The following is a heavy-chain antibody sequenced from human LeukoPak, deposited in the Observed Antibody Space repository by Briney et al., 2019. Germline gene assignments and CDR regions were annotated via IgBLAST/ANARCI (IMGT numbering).Heavy chain of an antibody. V-gene: IGHV1-2*02. D-gene: IGHD3-9*01. J-gene: IGHJ4*02. Sequence: GASVKVSCKASGYTFTGYYMHWVRQPPGQGLEWMGWINPNSGGTNYAQKFQGRVTMTRDTSISTAYMELSRLRSDDTAVYYCARMYYDILTGYLYYFDYWGQGTLVTVSS. CDR3: ARMYYDILTGYLYYFDY. CDR1: GYTFTGYY. CDR2: INPNSGGT.